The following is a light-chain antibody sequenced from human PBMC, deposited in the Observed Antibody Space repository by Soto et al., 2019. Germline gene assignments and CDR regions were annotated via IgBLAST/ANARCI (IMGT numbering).Light chain of an antibody. CDR3: CSYAGSYTYV. V-gene: IGLV2-11*01. CDR1: SSDVGGYNY. J-gene: IGLJ1*01. CDR2: DVS. Sequence: QSFLTQPRSVSGSPGQSVTISCTGTSSDVGGYNYVSWYQQHPGKAPQLLIYDVSKRPSGVPDRFSGSKSGNTASLTISGLQAEDEADYYCCSYAGSYTYVFGTGTKVTVL.